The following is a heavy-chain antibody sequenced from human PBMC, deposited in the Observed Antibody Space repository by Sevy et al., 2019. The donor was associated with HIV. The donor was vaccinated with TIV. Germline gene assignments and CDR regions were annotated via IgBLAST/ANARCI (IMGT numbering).Heavy chain of an antibody. CDR3: AKGDSTFFGLDV. CDR2: ISGSGGST. V-gene: IGHV3-23*01. D-gene: IGHD6-13*01. Sequence: GRSLRLSCAASGFTFSTYAMSWVRQAPGKGLEWVSAISGSGGSTYYADSMEGRFIISRDKSKNTLHLQMNSLRAEDTAVYYCAKGDSTFFGLDVWGQGTTVTVSS. CDR1: GFTFSTYA. J-gene: IGHJ6*02.